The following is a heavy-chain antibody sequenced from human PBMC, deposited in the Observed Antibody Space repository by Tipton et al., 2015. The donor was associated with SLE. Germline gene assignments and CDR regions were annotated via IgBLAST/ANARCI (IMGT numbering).Heavy chain of an antibody. CDR3: ARVDGAYDQFYLDY. J-gene: IGHJ4*02. CDR2: TTHSGKT. CDR1: RGSFSGYY. V-gene: IGHV4-34*01. D-gene: IGHD4-17*01. Sequence: TLSLTCAVYRGSFSGYYWSWIRRPPGKGLEWIGETTHSGKTNYNPSLKSRVTISADTSKNQFSLKLTSVTAADTAVYFCARVDGAYDQFYLDYWGQGTLVTVSS.